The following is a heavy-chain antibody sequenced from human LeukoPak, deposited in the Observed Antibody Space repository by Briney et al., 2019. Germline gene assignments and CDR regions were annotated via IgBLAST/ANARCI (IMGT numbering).Heavy chain of an antibody. CDR1: GFTFSSYW. J-gene: IGHJ6*03. V-gene: IGHV3-7*03. Sequence: GGSLRLSCAASGFTFSSYWMSWVRQAPGKGLEWVANIRQAGSEKNYVDSVKGRFTISRDNVKNSLYLQMNSLRVEDTALYFCGRVYCSTTSCYDYYDYYMDVWGKGTTVTVSS. CDR3: GRVYCSTTSCYDYYDYYMDV. D-gene: IGHD2-2*01. CDR2: IRQAGSEK.